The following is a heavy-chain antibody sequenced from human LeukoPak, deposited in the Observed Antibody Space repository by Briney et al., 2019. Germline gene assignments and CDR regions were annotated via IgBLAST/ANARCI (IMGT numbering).Heavy chain of an antibody. D-gene: IGHD2-2*01. CDR3: ARDYCSSNSCHRHHFDY. J-gene: IGHJ4*02. Sequence: GASVTVSCKASVYTFISYGISWVRQAPGQGREWMGWINTYNGNINYAQKLQGRVTMTTDTSTSTAYMELRSLRSDDTAVYYCARDYCSSNSCHRHHFDYWGQGTLVTVSS. V-gene: IGHV1-18*01. CDR1: VYTFISYG. CDR2: INTYNGNI.